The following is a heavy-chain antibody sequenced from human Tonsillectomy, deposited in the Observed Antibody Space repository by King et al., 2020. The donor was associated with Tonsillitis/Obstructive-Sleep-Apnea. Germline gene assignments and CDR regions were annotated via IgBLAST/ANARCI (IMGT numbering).Heavy chain of an antibody. CDR2: ISYDGSNK. CDR3: ARGYSSGWYYFDY. D-gene: IGHD6-19*01. CDR1: GFTFSSYA. Sequence: VQLVESGGGVVQPGRSLRLSCAASGFTFSSYAMHWVRHAPGKGLEWVAVISYDGSNKYYADSVKGRFTISRDNSKNTLYLQMNSLRAEDTAVYYCARGYSSGWYYFDYWGQGTLVTVSS. J-gene: IGHJ4*02. V-gene: IGHV3-30*16.